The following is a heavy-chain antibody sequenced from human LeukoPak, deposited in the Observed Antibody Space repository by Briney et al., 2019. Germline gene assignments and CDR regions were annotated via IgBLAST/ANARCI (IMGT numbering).Heavy chain of an antibody. D-gene: IGHD2-15*01. CDR2: IYYSGST. J-gene: IGHJ6*02. Sequence: SETLSLTCTVSGGSISSYYWSWIRQPPGKGLVWIGYIYYSGSTSYNPSLKRRVTISVDTSKNQFSLKLSSVTAADTAVYYCARHTPYCSGGSCYSSYYYGMDVWGQGTTVTVSS. V-gene: IGHV4-59*08. CDR3: ARHTPYCSGGSCYSSYYYGMDV. CDR1: GGSISSYY.